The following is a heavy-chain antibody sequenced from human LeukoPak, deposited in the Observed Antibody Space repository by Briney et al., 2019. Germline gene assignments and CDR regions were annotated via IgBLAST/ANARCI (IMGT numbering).Heavy chain of an antibody. CDR3: VRVITPSRDDQTFDY. CDR1: GFTFSSYS. J-gene: IGHJ4*02. Sequence: GGSLRLSCAASGFTFSSYSMNWVRQAPGKGLEWISYISSTSTSVFHYADSVKGRFTISRDNAKNSLFLQMNSLRAEHTAEYYCVRVITPSRDDQTFDYWGQETLVTVSS. D-gene: IGHD3-10*01. V-gene: IGHV3-48*01. CDR2: ISSTSTSV.